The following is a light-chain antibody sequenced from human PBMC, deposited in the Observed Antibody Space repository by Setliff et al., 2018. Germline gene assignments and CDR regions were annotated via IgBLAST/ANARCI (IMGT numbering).Light chain of an antibody. J-gene: IGLJ1*01. Sequence: QSVLTQPASVSGSPGQSITISCTGTSSDVGGYNYVSWYQQHPGKAPKLMIYDVSNRPSGVSNRFSGSKSGNTASLTISGLQAEDEADYYCCSYTISSTRAFGTGTKVTVL. CDR3: CSYTISSTRA. CDR1: SSDVGGYNY. V-gene: IGLV2-14*01. CDR2: DVS.